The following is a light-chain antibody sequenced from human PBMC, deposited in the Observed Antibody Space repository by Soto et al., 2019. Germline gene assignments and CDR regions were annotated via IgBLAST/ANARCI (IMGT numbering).Light chain of an antibody. CDR2: AAS. J-gene: IGKJ1*01. CDR3: QQYDSWT. Sequence: EIVMTHSPATLSVSPGERATLSCRASQSVSSNLAWYQQKPGQAPRLLIYAASTRATGVPARFSGSGSGTEFTLTISSLQSEDFAVYYCQQYDSWTFGQGTKVDIK. CDR1: QSVSSN. V-gene: IGKV3-15*01.